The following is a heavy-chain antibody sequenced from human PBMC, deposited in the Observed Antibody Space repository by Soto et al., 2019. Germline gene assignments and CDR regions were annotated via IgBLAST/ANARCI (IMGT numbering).Heavy chain of an antibody. Sequence: QVQVVESGGGVVQPGRSLRLSCAASGFTFSMYVMHWVRQAPGKGLEWVAGMSYDGSDKYYADSVKGRFIISRDNSKNTRYLQMNSLRVEDTALFYCARHILSTSSYAFNVWGQGTMVTVS. CDR2: MSYDGSDK. CDR1: GFTFSMYV. D-gene: IGHD6-6*01. CDR3: ARHILSTSSYAFNV. V-gene: IGHV3-30-3*01. J-gene: IGHJ3*01.